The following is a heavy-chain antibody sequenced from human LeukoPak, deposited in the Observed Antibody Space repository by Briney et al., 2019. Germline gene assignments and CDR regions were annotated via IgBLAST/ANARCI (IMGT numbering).Heavy chain of an antibody. D-gene: IGHD3-22*01. J-gene: IGHJ3*02. CDR2: IYDSGST. CDR1: GGSIRSSYYY. Sequence: SETLSLTCTVSGGSIRSSYYYWGWIRQPPGKGLEWIGSIYDSGSTYYNPSLKSRVTISADTSKNQFSLKLSSVTAADTAVYYCALASGITMIIDAFDIWGQGTMVTVSS. CDR3: ALASGITMIIDAFDI. V-gene: IGHV4-39*01.